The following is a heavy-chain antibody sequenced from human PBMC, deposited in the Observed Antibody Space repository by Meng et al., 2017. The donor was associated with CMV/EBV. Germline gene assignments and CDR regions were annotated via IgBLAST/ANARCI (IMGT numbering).Heavy chain of an antibody. D-gene: IGHD3-3*01. V-gene: IGHV3-30-3*01. CDR1: EFTFSNYA. J-gene: IGHJ4*02. Sequence: GESLKISCAASEFTFSNYAIHWVRRAPGKGLEWVAVTSYDGSTKHYADSVKGRFTISRDNSKNTVFLQMNSLRPEDTAVYYCARGRGFWSGKPTPSLDYWGQGTLVTVSS. CDR2: TSYDGSTK. CDR3: ARGRGFWSGKPTPSLDY.